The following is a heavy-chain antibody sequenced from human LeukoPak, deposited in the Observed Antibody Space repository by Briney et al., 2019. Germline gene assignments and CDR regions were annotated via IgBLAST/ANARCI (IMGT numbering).Heavy chain of an antibody. J-gene: IGHJ4*02. Sequence: ASVKVSCKASGYMFNLYGIRWVRQAPGQGLEWMAWTSVNNGDTKYGQKFQGRVTVTTDTSTSTVYLELRSLRPDDTAVYYCVRDQYLNVMTGFDEWGQGPLVTVSS. CDR1: GYMFNLYG. CDR3: VRDQYLNVMTGFDE. V-gene: IGHV1-18*01. D-gene: IGHD3-9*01. CDR2: TSVNNGDT.